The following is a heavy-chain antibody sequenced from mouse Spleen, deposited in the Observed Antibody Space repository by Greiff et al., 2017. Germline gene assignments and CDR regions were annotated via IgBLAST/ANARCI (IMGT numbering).Heavy chain of an antibody. CDR2: IDPSDSYT. V-gene: IGHV1-69*01. CDR3: ARKDNYGSSYVDAMDY. J-gene: IGHJ4*01. Sequence: QVQLQQPGAELVMPGASVKLSCKASGYTFTSYWMHWVKQRPGQGLEWIGEIDPSDSYTNYNQKFKGKATLTVDKSSSTAYMQLSSLTSEDSAVYYCARKDNYGSSYVDAMDYWGQGTSVTVSS. CDR1: GYTFTSYW. D-gene: IGHD1-1*01.